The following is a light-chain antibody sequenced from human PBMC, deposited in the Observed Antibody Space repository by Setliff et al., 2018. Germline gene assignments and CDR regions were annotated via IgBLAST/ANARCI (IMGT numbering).Light chain of an antibody. CDR1: STDVGDYHY. V-gene: IGLV2-14*01. CDR2: EVS. CDR3: SSYISGSTNVL. J-gene: IGLJ2*01. Sequence: QSVLTQPASVSGSPGQPITISCTGASTDVGDYHYVSWYQQHPGKAPKLIIYEVSNRPSGVSHRFSGSKSGTTASLTISGLQAEDEADYHCSSYISGSTNVLFGGGTKVTVL.